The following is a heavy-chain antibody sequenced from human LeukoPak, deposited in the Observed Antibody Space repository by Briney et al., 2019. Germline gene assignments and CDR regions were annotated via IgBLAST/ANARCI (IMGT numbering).Heavy chain of an antibody. J-gene: IGHJ4*02. V-gene: IGHV7-4-1*02. CDR2: INTNTGNP. D-gene: IGHD6-13*01. CDR3: ARTVYSSSWYMYY. Sequence: ASVKVSCKASGYTFTAYYVHWVRQAPGQGLEWMGWINTNTGNPTYAQGFTGRFVFSLDTSVSTAYLQISSLKAEDTAVYYCARTVYSSSWYMYYWGQGTLVTVSS. CDR1: GYTFTAYY.